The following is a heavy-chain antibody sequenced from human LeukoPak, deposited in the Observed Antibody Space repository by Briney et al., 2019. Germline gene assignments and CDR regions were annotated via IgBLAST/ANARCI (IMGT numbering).Heavy chain of an antibody. CDR3: TRQLIYCTNGVCRYNWFDP. CDR2: IRSKANSYAT. J-gene: IGHJ5*02. D-gene: IGHD2-8*01. CDR1: GFTFSGSA. V-gene: IGHV3-73*01. Sequence: GGSLKLSCAASGFTFSGSAMHWVRQASGKGLEWVGRIRSKANSYATAYAASMKGRFTISRDDSKNTAYLQMNSLKTEDTAVYYCTRQLIYCTNGVCRYNWFDPWGQGTLVTVSS.